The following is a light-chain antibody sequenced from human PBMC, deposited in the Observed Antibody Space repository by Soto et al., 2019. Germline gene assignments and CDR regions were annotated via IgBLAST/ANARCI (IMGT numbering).Light chain of an antibody. CDR3: SSFTSSSTLLYV. J-gene: IGLJ1*01. CDR1: SSGVGGYNY. Sequence: QSALTQPASVSGSPGQSITISCTGTSSGVGGYNYVSWYQQHPGKAPKLMIYDVSNRPSGVSNRFSGSKSGNTASLTISGLPAEDEADYYCSSFTSSSTLLYVFGTGTKLTVL. CDR2: DVS. V-gene: IGLV2-14*01.